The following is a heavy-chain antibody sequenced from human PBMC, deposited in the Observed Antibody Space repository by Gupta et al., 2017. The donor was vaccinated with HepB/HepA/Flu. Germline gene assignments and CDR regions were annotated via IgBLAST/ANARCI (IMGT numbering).Heavy chain of an antibody. CDR3: ATDTTMTLAWDY. Sequence: ISRDNSKNTLYLQMSSLRAEDTAVYYCATDTTMTLAWDYWGQGTLVTVSS. J-gene: IGHJ4*02. D-gene: IGHD5-18*01. V-gene: IGHV3-66*01.